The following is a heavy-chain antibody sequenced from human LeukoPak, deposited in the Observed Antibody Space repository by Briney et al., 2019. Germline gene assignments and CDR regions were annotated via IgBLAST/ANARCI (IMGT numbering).Heavy chain of an antibody. CDR1: GFTFSSYA. CDR2: ISYDGSNK. D-gene: IGHD2-21*02. V-gene: IGHV3-30*18. J-gene: IGHJ4*02. CDR3: AKDPTSSLYCGGDCYSSYFDY. Sequence: GGSLRLSCAASGFTFSSYAMSWVRQAPGKGLEWVAVISYDGSNKYYADSVKGRFTISRDNSKNTLYLQMNSLRAEDTAVYYCAKDPTSSLYCGGDCYSSYFDYWGQGTLVTVSS.